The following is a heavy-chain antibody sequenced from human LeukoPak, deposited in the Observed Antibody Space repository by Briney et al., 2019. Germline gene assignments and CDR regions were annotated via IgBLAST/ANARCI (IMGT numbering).Heavy chain of an antibody. CDR1: GFTFSSYA. CDR3: AHHTPAAGILDY. Sequence: GGSLRLSCAASGFTFSSYAMSWVRQAPGKGLEWVSAISGSGGSTYYADSVKGRFTIPRDNSKNTLYLQMNSLRAEDTAVYYCAHHTPAAGILDYWGQGTLVTVSS. CDR2: ISGSGGST. J-gene: IGHJ4*02. V-gene: IGHV3-23*01. D-gene: IGHD6-13*01.